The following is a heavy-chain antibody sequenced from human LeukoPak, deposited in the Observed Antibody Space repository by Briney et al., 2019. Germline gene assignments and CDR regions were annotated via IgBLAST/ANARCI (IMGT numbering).Heavy chain of an antibody. V-gene: IGHV4-39*07. Sequence: SETLSLTCTVSGGSISSSSYYWGWIRQPPGKGLEWIGSIYYSGSTYYNPSLKSRVNMSVDTSKNQFSLKLSSVTAADTAVYYCARDTGNNYYGSGSYYDYWGQGTLVTVSS. J-gene: IGHJ4*02. CDR2: IYYSGST. D-gene: IGHD3-10*01. CDR1: GGSISSSSYY. CDR3: ARDTGNNYYGSGSYYDY.